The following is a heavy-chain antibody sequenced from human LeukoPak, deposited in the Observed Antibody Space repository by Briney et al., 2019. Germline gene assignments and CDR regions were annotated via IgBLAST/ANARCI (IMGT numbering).Heavy chain of an antibody. D-gene: IGHD3-22*01. V-gene: IGHV1-8*02. CDR2: MNPNSGNT. Sequence: GASVKVSCKASGYTFTSYYMHWVRQAPGQGLEWMGWMNPNSGNTGYAQKFQGRVTMTRNTSISTAYMELSSLRSEDTAVYYCARGGARRVGSSGYYGRSYYFDYWGQGTLVTVSS. CDR3: ARGGARRVGSSGYYGRSYYFDY. J-gene: IGHJ4*02. CDR1: GYTFTSYY.